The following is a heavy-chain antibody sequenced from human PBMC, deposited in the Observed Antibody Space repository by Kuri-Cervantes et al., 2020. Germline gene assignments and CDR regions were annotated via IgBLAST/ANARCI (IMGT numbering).Heavy chain of an antibody. CDR3: ARVWSYYYDSSGYLWFDP. J-gene: IGHJ5*02. CDR1: GYTFTSYY. D-gene: IGHD3-22*01. CDR2: INPSGGST. V-gene: IGHV1-46*01. Sequence: ASVKVSCKASGYTFTSYYMHWVRQAPGQGLEWMGIINPSGGSTSYAQKFQGRVTMTRDTPISTAYMELRSLRSDDTAVYYCARVWSYYYDSSGYLWFDPWGQGTLVTVSS.